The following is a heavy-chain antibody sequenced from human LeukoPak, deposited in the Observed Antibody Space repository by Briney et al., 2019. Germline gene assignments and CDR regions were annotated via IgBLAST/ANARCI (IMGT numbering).Heavy chain of an antibody. D-gene: IGHD6-13*01. CDR3: AKDRYSSSWYYFDY. CDR1: GFTFDDYA. CDR2: ISWNSGSI. Sequence: GGFLRLSCAASGFTFDDYAMHWVRQAPGKGLEWVSGISWNSGSIGYADSVKGRFTISRDNAKNSLYLQMNSLRAEDMALYYCAKDRYSSSWYYFDYWGQGTLVTVSS. J-gene: IGHJ4*02. V-gene: IGHV3-9*03.